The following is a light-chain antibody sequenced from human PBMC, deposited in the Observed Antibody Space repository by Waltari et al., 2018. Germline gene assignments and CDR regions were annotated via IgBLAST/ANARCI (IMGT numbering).Light chain of an antibody. J-gene: IGLJ3*02. CDR3: QSYDNRGQVV. CDR1: SGSIASSY. V-gene: IGLV6-57*03. CDR2: EDN. Sequence: NFMLTQPHSVSESPGKSVTISCTRRSGSIASSYVQWFQQSPGSAPPSVVYEDNERPSGVPDRFSGSIGRSANSASLTIAGLKTEDEADYHCQSYDNRGQVVFGGGTRLTVL.